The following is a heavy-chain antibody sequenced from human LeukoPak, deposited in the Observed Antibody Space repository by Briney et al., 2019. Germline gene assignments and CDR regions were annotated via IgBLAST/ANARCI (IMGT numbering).Heavy chain of an antibody. Sequence: GSLSLSCAASGFPFSNYAMHWVRQAPGKGLEWVAVIPYDGSNKYYADSVKGRFTISRDNSKNTLYLQMNRLRIEDTAVYYCATQMATASEYFDYWGQGTLVTVSS. J-gene: IGHJ4*02. V-gene: IGHV3-30-3*01. CDR1: GFPFSNYA. D-gene: IGHD5-24*01. CDR2: IPYDGSNK. CDR3: ATQMATASEYFDY.